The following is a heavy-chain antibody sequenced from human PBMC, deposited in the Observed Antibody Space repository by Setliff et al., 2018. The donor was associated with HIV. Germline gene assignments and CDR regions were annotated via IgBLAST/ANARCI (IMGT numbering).Heavy chain of an antibody. Sequence: SETLSLTCTVSGYSISSGYYWGWIRQPPGKGLEWIAHIFLSGTTDYNPSLRSRVTISLDTSKNQFSLQLHSVTAADTAVYYCARDLRHWTAGGNWFDPWGQGTLVTVSS. V-gene: IGHV4-38-2*02. D-gene: IGHD3-16*01. CDR3: ARDLRHWTAGGNWFDP. J-gene: IGHJ5*02. CDR1: GYSISSGYY. CDR2: IFLSGTT.